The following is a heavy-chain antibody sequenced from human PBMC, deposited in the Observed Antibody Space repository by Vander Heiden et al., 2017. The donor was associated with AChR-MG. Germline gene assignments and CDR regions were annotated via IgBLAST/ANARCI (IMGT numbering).Heavy chain of an antibody. J-gene: IGHJ6*02. CDR2: IGIAGET. Sequence: EEQVVESGGGLAQPGGSLRLSCAASGFTVRTNDMHWVRQVTGKGLEWVGRIGIAGETNYPGSVKGRFTISRENDRNSLHLEMNNLRAGDTAVYYCTRGLPGGVDVWGQGTTVTVSS. CDR1: GFTVRTND. V-gene: IGHV3-13*01. CDR3: TRGLPGGVDV. D-gene: IGHD3-16*01.